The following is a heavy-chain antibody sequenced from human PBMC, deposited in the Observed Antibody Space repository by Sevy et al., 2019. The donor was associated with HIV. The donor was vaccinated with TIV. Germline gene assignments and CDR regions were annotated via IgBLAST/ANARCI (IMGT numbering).Heavy chain of an antibody. D-gene: IGHD3-3*01. J-gene: IGHJ6*02. V-gene: IGHV1-69*13. CDR1: GGTFSSYA. Sequence: ASVKVSCKASGGTFSSYAISWVRQAPGQGLEWMGGIIPIFGTANYAQKFQGRVTITADESTSTAYMELSSLRSEDTAVYYCVSSEFWSSKYYYYGMDVWGQGTTVTVSS. CDR3: VSSEFWSSKYYYYGMDV. CDR2: IIPIFGTA.